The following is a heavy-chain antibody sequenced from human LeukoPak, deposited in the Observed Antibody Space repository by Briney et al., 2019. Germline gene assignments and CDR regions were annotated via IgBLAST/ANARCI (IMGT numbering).Heavy chain of an antibody. J-gene: IGHJ4*02. CDR2: INWSGGSD. D-gene: IGHD3-10*01. Sequence: GGSLRLSCAASGFTFDDYGMSWVRQAPGQGLEWVSGINWSGGSDGYADSMMGRSTIARDNAKNSLYLQMNSLRAEDTALYYCARDVGFGELSYFDYWGQGTLVTVSS. CDR3: ARDVGFGELSYFDY. CDR1: GFTFDDYG. V-gene: IGHV3-20*04.